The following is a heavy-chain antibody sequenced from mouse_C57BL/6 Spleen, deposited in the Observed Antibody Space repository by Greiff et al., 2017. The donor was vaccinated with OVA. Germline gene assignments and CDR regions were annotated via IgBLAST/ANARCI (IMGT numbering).Heavy chain of an antibody. CDR1: GYTFTDHT. Sequence: QVQLQQSDAELVKPGASVKISCKVSGYTFTDHTIHWMKQRPEQGLEWIGYIYPRDGSTKYNEKFKGKATLTADKSSSTAYMQLNSLTSEDSAVYFCAGSWYYGSSLDYYAMDYWGQGTSVTVSS. D-gene: IGHD1-1*01. CDR3: AGSWYYGSSLDYYAMDY. V-gene: IGHV1-78*01. CDR2: IYPRDGST. J-gene: IGHJ4*01.